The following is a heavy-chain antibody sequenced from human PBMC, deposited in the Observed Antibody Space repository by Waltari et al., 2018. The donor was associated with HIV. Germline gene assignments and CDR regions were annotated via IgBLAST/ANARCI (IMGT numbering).Heavy chain of an antibody. J-gene: IGHJ6*02. CDR3: VRDRVAYCRGDCSYGMDV. V-gene: IGHV3-30-3*01. CDR1: GFTLSHYA. D-gene: IGHD2-21*02. CDR2: IAYDGSNK. Sequence: QVQLVESGGGVVQPGGSLRLSCAASGFTLSHYAMHWVRQAPGKGLEWVADIAYDGSNKYGADSVKGRLIISRDESKSMLYMELRSLRLEDTTVYYCVRDRVAYCRGDCSYGMDVWGQGTTVTVSS.